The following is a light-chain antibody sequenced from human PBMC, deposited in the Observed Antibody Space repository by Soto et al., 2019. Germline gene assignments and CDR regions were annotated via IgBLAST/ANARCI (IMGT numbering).Light chain of an antibody. Sequence: QSALTQPASVSESPGQSITISCTGTSSDVGGYNYVSWFQQHPGKAPNLLIYDVTNRPSGVSNRFSGSKSGNTASLTISGLQAEDEANYYCSSFRRLSNTTFDVLFGGGTKLTVL. V-gene: IGLV2-14*01. J-gene: IGLJ2*01. CDR1: SSDVGGYNY. CDR3: SSFRRLSNTTFDVL. CDR2: DVT.